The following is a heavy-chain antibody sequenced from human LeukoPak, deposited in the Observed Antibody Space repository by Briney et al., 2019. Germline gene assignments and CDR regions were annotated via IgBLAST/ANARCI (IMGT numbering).Heavy chain of an antibody. D-gene: IGHD1-26*01. Sequence: GGSLRLSCVASGFAFSSYGMHWVRQAPGRGLEWVAVIWYDGSNKYYADSMKGRFTISRDNSKNTLYLQMNSLRAEDMGVYYCARAVGPFDYWGQGTLVTVSS. CDR1: GFAFSSYG. V-gene: IGHV3-33*01. J-gene: IGHJ4*02. CDR2: IWYDGSNK. CDR3: ARAVGPFDY.